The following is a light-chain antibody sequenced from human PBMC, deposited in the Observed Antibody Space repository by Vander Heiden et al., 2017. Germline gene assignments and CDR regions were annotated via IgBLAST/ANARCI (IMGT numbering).Light chain of an antibody. CDR3: QQSYSTPPYT. Sequence: DIQMTQSPSSLSASVGDRVTITCRASQSISRYLNWYQLKPGKAPKLLIYAASSLQSGVPSRFSGSGSGTDFTLTISSLQPEDFATYSCQQSYSTPPYTFGQGTKLEIK. V-gene: IGKV1-39*01. CDR2: AAS. CDR1: QSISRY. J-gene: IGKJ2*01.